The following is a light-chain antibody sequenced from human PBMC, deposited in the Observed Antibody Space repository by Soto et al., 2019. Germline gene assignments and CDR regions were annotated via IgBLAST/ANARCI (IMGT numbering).Light chain of an antibody. CDR1: QSISRW. CDR2: DVS. Sequence: DIQMTQSPSTLSASVGDRVTITCRASQSISRWLAWYQQKPGKAPELLIYDVSTLQSGVPSRFSGTGSGTEFTLTISSLQPDDFATYYCQQVNSYPPLTFGPGTKVDIK. V-gene: IGKV1-5*01. J-gene: IGKJ3*01. CDR3: QQVNSYPPLT.